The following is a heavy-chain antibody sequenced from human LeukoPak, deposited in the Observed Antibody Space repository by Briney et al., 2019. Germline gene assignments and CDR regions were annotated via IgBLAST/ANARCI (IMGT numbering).Heavy chain of an antibody. D-gene: IGHD3-22*01. V-gene: IGHV1-46*01. J-gene: IGHJ4*02. CDR2: INPRGGST. CDR3: ARAYYHDSSGYHFPVDY. CDR1: GYTFISYY. Sequence: GASVKVSCKASGYTFISYYMHWVRQAPGQGLEWMGIINPRGGSTNYEQKFQGRVTMTRDMSTSTVYMELSSLRSEDTAVYYCARAYYHDSSGYHFPVDYWGQGTLVTVSS.